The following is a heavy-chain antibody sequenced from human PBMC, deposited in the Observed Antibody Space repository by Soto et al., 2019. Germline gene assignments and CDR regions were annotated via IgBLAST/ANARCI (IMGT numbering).Heavy chain of an antibody. Sequence: QVQLVESGGGVVQPGRSLRLSCAASGFTFSSYGMHWVRQAPGKGLEWVAVISYDGSNKYYADSVKGRFTISRDNSKNTLYLQINSLGAEDTALYYCAKVGARAPIDYWGQGTLVTVSS. CDR1: GFTFSSYG. V-gene: IGHV3-30*18. J-gene: IGHJ4*02. CDR2: ISYDGSNK. D-gene: IGHD1-26*01. CDR3: AKVGARAPIDY.